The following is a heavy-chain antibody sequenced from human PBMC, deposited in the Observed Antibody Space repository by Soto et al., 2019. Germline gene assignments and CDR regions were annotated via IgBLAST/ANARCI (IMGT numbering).Heavy chain of an antibody. CDR3: ARLDTYYYDSSRRVVEAFDI. V-gene: IGHV4-39*01. J-gene: IGHJ3*02. CDR2: IYYSGST. D-gene: IGHD3-22*01. CDR1: GGSFSGYY. Sequence: PSETLSLTCAVYGGSFSGYYWGWIRQPPGKGLEWIGSIYYSGSTYYNPSLKSRVTISVDTSKNQFSLKLSSVTAADTAVYYCARLDTYYYDSSRRVVEAFDIWGQGTMVTVSS.